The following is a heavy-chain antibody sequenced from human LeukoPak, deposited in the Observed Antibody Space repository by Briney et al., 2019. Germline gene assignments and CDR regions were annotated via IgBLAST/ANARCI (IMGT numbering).Heavy chain of an antibody. Sequence: ASETLSLTCTVSGGSISSSSYYWGWIRQPPGKGLEWIGSIYHSGSTYYNLSLKSQFTISVDTSKNQFSLKLSSVTAADTAVYYCARFASGGSYFDYWGQGTLVTVSS. CDR3: ARFASGGSYFDY. CDR1: GGSISSSSYY. CDR2: IYHSGST. J-gene: IGHJ4*02. V-gene: IGHV4-39*07. D-gene: IGHD3-16*01.